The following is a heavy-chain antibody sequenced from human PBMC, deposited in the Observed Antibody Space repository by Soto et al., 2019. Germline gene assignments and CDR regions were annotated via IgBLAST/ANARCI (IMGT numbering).Heavy chain of an antibody. CDR2: ISNSSSYI. CDR1: GFTFSSYS. D-gene: IGHD2-21*02. Sequence: EVQLVESGGGLVKPGGSLRLSCAASGFTFSSYSMNWVRQAPGKGLEWVSSISNSSSYISYADSVRGRFTISRDNAKTSLYLQINSLRAEDTAVYFCARDRLHCGGDCHSAAFDIWGQGTMVTVSS. J-gene: IGHJ3*02. CDR3: ARDRLHCGGDCHSAAFDI. V-gene: IGHV3-21*01.